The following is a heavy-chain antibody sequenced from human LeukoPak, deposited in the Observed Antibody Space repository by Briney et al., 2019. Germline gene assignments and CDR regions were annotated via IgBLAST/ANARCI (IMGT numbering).Heavy chain of an antibody. Sequence: SVKVSCKASGGTFSSYAISWVRQAPGQGLEWMGRIIPILGIANYAQKFQGRVTITADKSTSTAYMELSSLRSEDTAVYYCARGQTGEYFYYGMDVWGQGTTVTVSS. J-gene: IGHJ6*02. D-gene: IGHD7-27*01. CDR3: ARGQTGEYFYYGMDV. V-gene: IGHV1-69*04. CDR2: IIPILGIA. CDR1: GGTFSSYA.